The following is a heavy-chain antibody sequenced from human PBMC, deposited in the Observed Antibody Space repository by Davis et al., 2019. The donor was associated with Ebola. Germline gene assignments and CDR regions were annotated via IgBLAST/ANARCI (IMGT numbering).Heavy chain of an antibody. D-gene: IGHD1-1*01. V-gene: IGHV3-23*01. CDR2: ISAGGGNT. CDR3: AKHWDY. J-gene: IGHJ4*02. Sequence: PGGSLRLSCAASGFTFSSYTMGWVRQVPGKGPEWVSTISAGGGNTYYTDSVKGRFTISRDNSKNTLYLQMNFLRGEDTAIYYCAKHWDYWGQGTLVTVSS. CDR1: GFTFSSYT.